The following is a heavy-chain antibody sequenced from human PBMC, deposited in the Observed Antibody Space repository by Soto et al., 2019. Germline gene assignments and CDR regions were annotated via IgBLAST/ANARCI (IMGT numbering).Heavy chain of an antibody. Sequence: GASVKVSCKASGYTFTSYAMHWVRQAPGQRLEWMGWINAGNGNTKYSQKFQGRVTITRDTSASTAYMELSSLRSEDTAVYYCARGIVGATTPGHWGQGTLVTVSS. CDR3: ARGIVGATTPGH. CDR2: INAGNGNT. D-gene: IGHD1-26*01. CDR1: GYTFTSYA. V-gene: IGHV1-3*01. J-gene: IGHJ4*02.